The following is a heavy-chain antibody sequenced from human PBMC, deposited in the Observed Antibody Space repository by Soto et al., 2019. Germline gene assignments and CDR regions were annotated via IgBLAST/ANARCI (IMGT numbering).Heavy chain of an antibody. Sequence: SETLSLTCTVSGASISTYYWIWIRQPAGKGLEWIGSSGSTNYNPSLKSRVTMSVDTSKNQFSLKLSSVTVADTAVYYCVRGMSGYDCIFHSWGAGTMPTF. V-gene: IGHV4-4*07. CDR1: GASISTYY. D-gene: IGHD5-12*01. J-gene: IGHJ4*02. CDR2: SGST. CDR3: VRGMSGYDCIFHS.